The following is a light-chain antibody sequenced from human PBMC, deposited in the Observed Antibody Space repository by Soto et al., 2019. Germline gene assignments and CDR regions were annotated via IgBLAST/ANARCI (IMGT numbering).Light chain of an antibody. CDR2: GAS. CDR1: QSVSNNY. J-gene: IGKJ1*01. V-gene: IGKV3-20*01. CDR3: QQYGSSGT. Sequence: DIVLTQSPATLSVSPGERATLSCRASQSVSNNYLAWYQQKPGQAPRLLIYGASNRATGIPDRFSGSGSGTDFTLTISRLGPEDFAVYYCQQYGSSGTFGQGTKVDI.